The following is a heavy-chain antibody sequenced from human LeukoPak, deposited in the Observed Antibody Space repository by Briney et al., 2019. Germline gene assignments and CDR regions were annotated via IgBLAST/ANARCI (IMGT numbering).Heavy chain of an antibody. CDR1: GGSFSTYY. Sequence: PSETLSLTCTVSGGSFSTYYWSWIRQFPGKGLEYIGYIYYSGSTNYNPSLKSRVAMSVDTSKNQFSLKLSSVTAADTAVYYCARGVTYDILTGYDYWGQGTLVTVSS. D-gene: IGHD3-9*01. V-gene: IGHV4-59*08. J-gene: IGHJ4*02. CDR3: ARGVTYDILTGYDY. CDR2: IYYSGST.